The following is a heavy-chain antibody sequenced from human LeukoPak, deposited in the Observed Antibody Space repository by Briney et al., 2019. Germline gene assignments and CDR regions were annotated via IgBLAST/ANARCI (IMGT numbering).Heavy chain of an antibody. CDR1: GFTFSSYA. CDR2: ISGSGGST. Sequence: PGGSLRLSCAASGFTFSSYAMSWVRQAPGKGLEWVSAISGSGGSTYYADSVKGRFTISRDNSKNTLYLQMNSLRAEDTAVYYCAEAPVPGDYNSSDYWGQGTLVTVSS. V-gene: IGHV3-23*01. D-gene: IGHD4-17*01. J-gene: IGHJ4*02. CDR3: AEAPVPGDYNSSDY.